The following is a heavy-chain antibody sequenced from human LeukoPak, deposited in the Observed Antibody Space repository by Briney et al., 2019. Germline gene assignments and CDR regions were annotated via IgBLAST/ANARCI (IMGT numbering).Heavy chain of an antibody. V-gene: IGHV4-34*01. CDR3: ARASRGGASGGPGSQH. CDR2: INHSGST. Sequence: PSETLSLTCAVYGGSFSGYYWSWIRQPPGKGLEWIGEINHSGSTNYNPSLKSRVTIAVDTSKNQFSLKLSSVPPADTAVYTCARASRGGASGGPGSQHGGRGTLVTVSS. D-gene: IGHD2-15*01. CDR1: GGSFSGYY. J-gene: IGHJ1*01.